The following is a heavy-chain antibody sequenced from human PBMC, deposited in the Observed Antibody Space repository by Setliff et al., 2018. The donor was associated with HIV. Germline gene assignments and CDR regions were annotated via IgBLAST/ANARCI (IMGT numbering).Heavy chain of an antibody. Sequence: PSETLSLTCTVSGGSISSYYWSWIRQPPGKGLEWIGYIYISGTTNYNPSLKSRVTISLDTSRNQFSLKLGSVTAADTAMYYCARHSPSDYWGQGTLVTVSS. CDR3: ARHSPSDY. CDR2: IYISGTT. V-gene: IGHV4-4*09. CDR1: GGSISSYY. J-gene: IGHJ4*02.